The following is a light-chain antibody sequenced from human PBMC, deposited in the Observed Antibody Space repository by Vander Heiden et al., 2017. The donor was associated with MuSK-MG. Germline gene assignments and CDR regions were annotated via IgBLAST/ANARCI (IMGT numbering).Light chain of an antibody. CDR2: EVS. CDR1: SSHVGTYYY. J-gene: IGLJ1*01. CDR3: SAYTGYSTPPYV. V-gene: IGLV2-14*01. Sequence: QSALTQPASLPGAPGQSISLSCTRTSSHVGTYYYVSSYQQHPGQAPKLILHEVSDRPSGGSHRFSGSKSGYTASLTTFGLQTEDEADDDGSAYTGYSTPPYVFGTGTKVTVL.